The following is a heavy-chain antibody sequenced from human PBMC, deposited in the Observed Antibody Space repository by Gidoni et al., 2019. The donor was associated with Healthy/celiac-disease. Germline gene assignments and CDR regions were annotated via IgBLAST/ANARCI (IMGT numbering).Heavy chain of an antibody. CDR1: GFTFSSYW. CDR3: AREFAYYYDSSGYYVGWFDP. J-gene: IGHJ5*02. Sequence: EVQLVESGGGLVQPGGSLRLSCAASGFTFSSYWMHWVRQAPGKGLVWVSRINSDGSSTSYADSVKGRFTISRDNAKNTLYLQMNSLRAEDTAVYYCAREFAYYYDSSGYYVGWFDPWGQGTLVTVSS. D-gene: IGHD3-22*01. V-gene: IGHV3-74*01. CDR2: INSDGSST.